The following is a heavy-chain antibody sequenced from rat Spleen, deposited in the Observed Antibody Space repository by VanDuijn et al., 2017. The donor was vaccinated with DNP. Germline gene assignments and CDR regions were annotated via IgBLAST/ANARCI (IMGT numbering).Heavy chain of an antibody. D-gene: IGHD1-9*01. V-gene: IGHV5-27*01. CDR2: ITNSGGST. Sequence: EVQLVESGGGLVQPGRSLKLSCAASGFTFSNYDMAWVRQAPTKGLEWVASITNSGGSTYYRDSVKGRFPISRDNAKSTLYLQMDSLRSEDTATYYCTTTMGYSSYMGDTYYGYNYDYYAMDAWGQGTSVTVSS. CDR3: TTTMGYSSYMGDTYYGYNYDYYAMDA. CDR1: GFTFSNYD. J-gene: IGHJ4*01.